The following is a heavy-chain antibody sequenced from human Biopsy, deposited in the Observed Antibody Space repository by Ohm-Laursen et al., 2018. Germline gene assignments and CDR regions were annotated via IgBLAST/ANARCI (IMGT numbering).Heavy chain of an antibody. CDR3: ARDRGGARYGMDV. CDR2: ISWIGGSI. Sequence: SLSLSFAASGFMFADYGMNWVRQVPGKGLEWVSRISWIGGSIRYVDSVKGRFTISRDNAKNSLYLQMNSLKAEDTALYYCARDRGGARYGMDVWGRGTTVTVSS. CDR1: GFMFADYG. V-gene: IGHV3-9*01. D-gene: IGHD1-26*01. J-gene: IGHJ6*02.